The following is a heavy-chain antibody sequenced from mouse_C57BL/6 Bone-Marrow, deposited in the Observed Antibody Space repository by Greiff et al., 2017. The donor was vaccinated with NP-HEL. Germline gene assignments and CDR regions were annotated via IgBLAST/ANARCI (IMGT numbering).Heavy chain of an antibody. V-gene: IGHV1-7*01. CDR2: INPSSGYT. CDR1: GYTFTSYW. D-gene: IGHD2-4*01. CDR3: AKLRGDWYFDV. Sequence: VQLQQSGAELAKPGASVKLSCKASGYTFTSYWIHWVKQRPGQGLEWIGYINPSSGYTKYNQKFKDKATLTADKSSSTAYMQLSSLTYEDAAVYYCAKLRGDWYFDVWGTGTTVTVSS. J-gene: IGHJ1*03.